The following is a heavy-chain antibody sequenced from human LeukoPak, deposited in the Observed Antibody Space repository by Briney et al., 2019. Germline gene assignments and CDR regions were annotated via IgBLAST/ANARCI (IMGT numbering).Heavy chain of an antibody. V-gene: IGHV3-30*02. CDR2: IRYDGSNK. CDR1: GFTFSSYG. D-gene: IGHD2-15*01. J-gene: IGHJ4*02. CDR3: AKAVVYDPAHVDY. Sequence: GGPLRLSCAASGFTFSSYGMHWVRQAPGKGLEWVAFIRYDGSNKYYADSVKGRFTISRDNSKNTLYLQMNSLRAEDTAVYYCAKAVVYDPAHVDYWGQGTLVTVSS.